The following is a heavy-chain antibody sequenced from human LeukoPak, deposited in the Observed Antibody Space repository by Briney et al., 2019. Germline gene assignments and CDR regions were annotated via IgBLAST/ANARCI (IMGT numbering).Heavy chain of an antibody. CDR3: ARDRAVAGNNGWFDP. CDR1: GFTFSNYW. Sequence: GGSLRLSCAASGFTFSNYWMTWVRQAPGKGLEWVANIKHDESEDYYLDSVKGRFTISRDNAKNTLYLQMNSLRAEDTAVYYCARDRAVAGNNGWFDPWGQGTLVTVSS. CDR2: IKHDESED. J-gene: IGHJ5*02. V-gene: IGHV3-7*01. D-gene: IGHD6-19*01.